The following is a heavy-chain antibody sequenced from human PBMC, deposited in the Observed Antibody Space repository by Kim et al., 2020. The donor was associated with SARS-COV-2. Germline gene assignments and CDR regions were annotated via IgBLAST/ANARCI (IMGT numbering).Heavy chain of an antibody. J-gene: IGHJ6*02. D-gene: IGHD6-25*01. CDR2: TDYRSKWYF. Sequence: SQTLSLTCGISGDTVSTNSGAWNWIRQSPSRGLEWLGRTDYRSKWYFDYATSMKSRITNNPDTSKNQFSLQLNSVTPEDTAVYFCSRQNNSGQDYYGLDVWGQGTTVTVSS. CDR1: GDTVSTNSGA. CDR3: SRQNNSGQDYYGLDV. V-gene: IGHV6-1*01.